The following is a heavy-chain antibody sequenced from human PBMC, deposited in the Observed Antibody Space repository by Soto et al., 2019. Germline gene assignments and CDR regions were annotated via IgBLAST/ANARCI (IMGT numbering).Heavy chain of an antibody. Sequence: GASVKVSCKASGFTFTSSAMQWVRQARGQRHEWIGWIVVGSGNTNYAQKFQERVTITRDMSTSTAYMELSSLRSEDTAVYYCAADDNGYSYGWDYYYGMDVWGQGTTVTVS. J-gene: IGHJ6*02. CDR3: AADDNGYSYGWDYYYGMDV. CDR2: IVVGSGNT. D-gene: IGHD5-18*01. CDR1: GFTFTSSA. V-gene: IGHV1-58*02.